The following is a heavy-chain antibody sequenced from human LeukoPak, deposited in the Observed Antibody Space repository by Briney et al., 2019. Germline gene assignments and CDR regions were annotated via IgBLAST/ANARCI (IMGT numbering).Heavy chain of an antibody. CDR2: IHYSGRT. V-gene: IGHV4-39*01. Sequence: SETLSLTCTVSGRSISSGSYYWGWVRQPPGKGLEWTGHIHYSGRTYYNPSLKSRVTISVDTSKNQFSPKLSSVTAADTAVYYCASIHNYYDSSGYYSIYMDVWGKGTTVTVSS. CDR1: GRSISSGSYY. CDR3: ASIHNYYDSSGYYSIYMDV. J-gene: IGHJ6*03. D-gene: IGHD3-22*01.